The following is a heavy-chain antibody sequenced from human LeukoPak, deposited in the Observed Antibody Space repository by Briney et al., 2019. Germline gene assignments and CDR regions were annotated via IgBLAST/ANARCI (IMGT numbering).Heavy chain of an antibody. CDR3: ASFLSSGYYQTWYDP. CDR2: ISSSGSTI. Sequence: PGGSLRLSCAASGFTFSSYGMSWVRQAPGKGLEWVSYISSSGSTIYYADSVKGRFTISRDNAKNSLYLQMNSLRAEDTAVYYCASFLSSGYYQTWYDPWGQGTLVTVSS. D-gene: IGHD3-22*01. V-gene: IGHV3-48*04. CDR1: GFTFSSYG. J-gene: IGHJ5*02.